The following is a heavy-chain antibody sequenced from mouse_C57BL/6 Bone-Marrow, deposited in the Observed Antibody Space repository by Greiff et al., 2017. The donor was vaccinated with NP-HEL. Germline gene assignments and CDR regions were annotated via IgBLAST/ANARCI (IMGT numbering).Heavy chain of an antibody. CDR1: GFTFSSYA. CDR3: ARDRTTVVPSYAMDY. D-gene: IGHD1-1*01. Sequence: EVKLMESVGGLVKPGGSLKLSCAASGFTFSSYAMSWVRQTPEKRLEWVATISDGGSYTYYPDNVKGRFTISRDNAKNNLYLQMSHLKSEDTAMYYCARDRTTVVPSYAMDYWGQGTSVTVSS. V-gene: IGHV5-4*01. J-gene: IGHJ4*01. CDR2: ISDGGSYT.